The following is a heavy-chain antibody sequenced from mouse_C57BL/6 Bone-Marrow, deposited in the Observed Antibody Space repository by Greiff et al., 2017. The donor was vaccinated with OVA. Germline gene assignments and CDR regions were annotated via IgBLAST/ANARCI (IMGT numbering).Heavy chain of an antibody. J-gene: IGHJ3*01. CDR2: IDPANGNT. CDR3: ARSLYSNYASWFAY. V-gene: IGHV14-3*01. CDR1: GFNIKNTY. Sequence: VQLKESVAELVRPGASVKLSCTASGFNIKNTYMHWVKQRPEQGLEWIGRIDPANGNTKYAPKFQGKATITADTSSNTAYLQLSSQTSEDTAIYYCARSLYSNYASWFAYWGQGTLVTVSA. D-gene: IGHD2-5*01.